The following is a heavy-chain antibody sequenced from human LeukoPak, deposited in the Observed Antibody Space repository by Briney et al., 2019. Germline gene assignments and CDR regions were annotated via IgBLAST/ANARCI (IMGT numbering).Heavy chain of an antibody. V-gene: IGHV3-74*01. CDR2: INSGGTTT. J-gene: IGHJ4*02. D-gene: IGHD1-26*01. Sequence: GGSLRLSCAASGFTLSSYWMYWVRQAPGKGLVWVSRINSGGTTTDYADSVKGRFTISRDNAQNTLYLQMNSLRDGDTAVYYCTRGVVGNYGNFDCWGQGTLVTVSS. CDR3: TRGVVGNYGNFDC. CDR1: GFTLSSYW.